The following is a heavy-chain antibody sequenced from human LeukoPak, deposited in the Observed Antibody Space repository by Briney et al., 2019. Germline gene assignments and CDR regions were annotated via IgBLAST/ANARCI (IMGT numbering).Heavy chain of an antibody. J-gene: IGHJ4*02. CDR1: GFSVSSNY. V-gene: IGHV3-48*04. CDR2: ISSSSSTI. D-gene: IGHD3-10*01. CDR3: ARDYYGSGNHFDY. Sequence: PGGSLRLSCATSGFSVSSNYMSWVRQAPGKGLEWVSYISSSSSTIYYADSVKGRFTISRDNAKNSLYLQMSSLRAEDTAVYYCARDYYGSGNHFDYWGQGTLVTVSS.